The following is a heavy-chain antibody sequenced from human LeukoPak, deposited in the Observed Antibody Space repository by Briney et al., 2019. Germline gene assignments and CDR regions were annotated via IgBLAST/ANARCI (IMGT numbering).Heavy chain of an antibody. CDR2: IKQDGSVK. CDR1: GFTFTDYG. CDR3: ARDRSRYCSDGSCSRFDY. J-gene: IGHJ4*02. D-gene: IGHD2-15*01. V-gene: IGHV3-7*04. Sequence: SLRLSCAASGFTFTDYGMHWVRQAPGKGLEWVANIKQDGSVKYYVDSVKGRFTISRDNAKNSLYLQMNSLRAEDTAVYYCARDRSRYCSDGSCSRFDYWGQGTLVTVSS.